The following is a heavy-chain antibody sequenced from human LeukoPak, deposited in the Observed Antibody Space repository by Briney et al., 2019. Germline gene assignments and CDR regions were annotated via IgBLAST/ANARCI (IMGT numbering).Heavy chain of an antibody. CDR3: AREAHYSGSYGYAFDI. CDR1: GGSISSYY. V-gene: IGHV4-59*01. D-gene: IGHD1-26*01. J-gene: IGHJ3*02. CDR2: ISYSGST. Sequence: PSETLSLTCTVSGGSISSYYWSRIRQPPGKGLEWIGYISYSGSTNYNPSLKSRVTISVDTSKNQFSLKLSSVTAADTAVYYCAREAHYSGSYGYAFDIWGQGTMVTVSS.